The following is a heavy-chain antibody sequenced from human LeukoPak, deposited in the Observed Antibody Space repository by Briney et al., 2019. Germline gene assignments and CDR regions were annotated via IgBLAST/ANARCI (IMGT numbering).Heavy chain of an antibody. D-gene: IGHD3-10*01. CDR2: MNPNSGNT. CDR1: GYTFTSYG. CDR3: ARGMVRGITYWFDP. Sequence: GASVTVSCKASGYTFTSYGINWVRQAPGQGLEWMGWMNPNSGNTGYAQKFQGRVTMTRNTSISTAYMELSSLRSEDTAVYYCARGMVRGITYWFDPWGQGTLVTVSS. J-gene: IGHJ5*02. V-gene: IGHV1-8*01.